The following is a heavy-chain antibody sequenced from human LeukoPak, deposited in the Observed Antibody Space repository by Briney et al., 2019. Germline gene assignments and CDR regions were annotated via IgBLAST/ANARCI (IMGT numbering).Heavy chain of an antibody. V-gene: IGHV3-21*01. Sequence: GGSLRLSCAASGFTFSSYSMNWVRQAPGKGLEWVSSISSSSSYIYYADSVKGRFTISRDNAKNSLYLQMNSLRAEDTAVYYCARDQSSIAAGALSDWGQGTLVTVSS. CDR2: ISSSSSYI. D-gene: IGHD6-13*01. CDR1: GFTFSSYS. CDR3: ARDQSSIAAGALSD. J-gene: IGHJ4*02.